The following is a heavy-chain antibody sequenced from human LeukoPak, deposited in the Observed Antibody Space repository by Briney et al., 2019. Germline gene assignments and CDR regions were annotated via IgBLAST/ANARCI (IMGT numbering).Heavy chain of an antibody. CDR3: ARGPAVYCSGGSCYSRFAYYYYYGMDV. J-gene: IGHJ6*02. CDR2: INHSGST. D-gene: IGHD2-15*01. Sequence: SETLSLTCAVYGGSFSGYYWSWTRQPPGKGLEWIGEINHSGSTNYNPSLKSRVTISVDTSKNQFSLKLSSVTAADTAVYYCARGPAVYCSGGSCYSRFAYYYYYGMDVWGQGTTVTVSS. CDR1: GGSFSGYY. V-gene: IGHV4-34*01.